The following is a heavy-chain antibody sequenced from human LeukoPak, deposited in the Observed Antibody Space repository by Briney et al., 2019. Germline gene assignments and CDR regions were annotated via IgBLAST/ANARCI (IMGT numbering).Heavy chain of an antibody. CDR3: ARFRYTGSYWTYFDY. D-gene: IGHD1-26*01. J-gene: IGHJ4*02. CDR1: GFTFDDYA. CDR2: IDWNGCST. V-gene: IGHV3-20*04. Sequence: GGSLRLSCAASGFTFDDYAMSWVRQAPGKGLEWVSGIDWNGCSTGYVGAVKGRFTISRDNAKNSLFLQMNSLRAEDTALYYCARFRYTGSYWTYFDYWGQGTLVTVSS.